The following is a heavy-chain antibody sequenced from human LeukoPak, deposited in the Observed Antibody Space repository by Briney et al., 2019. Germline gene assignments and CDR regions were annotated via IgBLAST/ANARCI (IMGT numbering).Heavy chain of an antibody. J-gene: IGHJ4*02. CDR3: ARGYSSSWRDFSDY. D-gene: IGHD6-13*01. CDR2: INPDVGGT. Sequence: GASVKVSCKASGYTFTSTYMHWVRQAPGQGLEWMGIINPDVGGTTHAQKFQGRVTMTSDTSTSTVYMELSSLRSEDTAVYYCARGYSSSWRDFSDYWGQGTLVTVSS. CDR1: GYTFTSTY. V-gene: IGHV1-46*01.